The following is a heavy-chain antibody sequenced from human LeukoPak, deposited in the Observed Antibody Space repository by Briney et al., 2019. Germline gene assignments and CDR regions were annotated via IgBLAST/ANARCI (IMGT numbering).Heavy chain of an antibody. Sequence: GGSLRLSCAASGFTVSSNYMSWVRQALGKGLEWVSVIYSGGSTYYADSVKGRFTISRDNSKNTLYLQMNSLRAEDTAVYYCARVGQQWEPLDYWGQGTLVTVSS. D-gene: IGHD6-19*01. CDR2: IYSGGST. CDR3: ARVGQQWEPLDY. CDR1: GFTVSSNY. J-gene: IGHJ4*02. V-gene: IGHV3-66*01.